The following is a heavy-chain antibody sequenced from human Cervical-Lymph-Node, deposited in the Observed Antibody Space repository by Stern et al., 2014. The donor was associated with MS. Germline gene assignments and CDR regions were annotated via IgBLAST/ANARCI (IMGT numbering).Heavy chain of an antibody. V-gene: IGHV4-4*02. CDR1: GGSISRGYW. D-gene: IGHD6-13*01. CDR3: ARSLSGTLDH. Sequence: QVQLQESGPGLVKPSGTLSLTCAVSGGSISRGYWWNWVRQPPGKGLEWIGEIYQSGSTNYNPSLKSGLTISVDKSKNQFSLNLTSLTAADTAVYYCARSLSGTLDHWGQGTLVAVSS. CDR2: IYQSGST. J-gene: IGHJ4*02.